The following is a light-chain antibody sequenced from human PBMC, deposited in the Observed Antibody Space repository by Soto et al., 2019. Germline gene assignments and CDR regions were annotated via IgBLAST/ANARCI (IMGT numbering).Light chain of an antibody. CDR1: QDISTS. J-gene: IGKJ2*03. CDR3: QHRRTPPFS. Sequence: DIQLTQSPSFLSASVGDRVTVSCRASQDISTSLAWFQQKAGKVPQLLVYPASTLQDGVPSRFSGSGSGTYFTLTINNLQAEDFATYYCQHRRTPPFSFGQGTKLDIK. V-gene: IGKV1-9*01. CDR2: PAS.